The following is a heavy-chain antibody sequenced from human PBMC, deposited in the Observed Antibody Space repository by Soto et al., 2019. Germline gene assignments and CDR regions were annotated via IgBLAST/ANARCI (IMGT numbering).Heavy chain of an antibody. CDR2: IWYDGSNK. D-gene: IGHD6-6*01. CDR1: GFTFSSYG. CDR3: ARGTTPEYSSSWYFDY. Sequence: GESLKISCAASGFTFSSYGMHWVRQAPGKGLEWVAVIWYDGSNKYYADSVKGRFTISRDNSKNTLYLQMNSLRAEDTAVYYCARGTTPEYSSSWYFDYWGQGTLVTVSS. V-gene: IGHV3-33*08. J-gene: IGHJ4*02.